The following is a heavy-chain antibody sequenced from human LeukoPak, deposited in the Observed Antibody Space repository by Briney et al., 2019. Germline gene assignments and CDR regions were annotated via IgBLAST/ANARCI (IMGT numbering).Heavy chain of an antibody. CDR3: ANHRSAFEF. V-gene: IGHV3-23*01. CDR2: ISGSATGGIT. CDR1: GLTFSIFG. D-gene: IGHD3-10*01. J-gene: IGHJ4*02. Sequence: GGSLRLSCAVSGLTFSIFGMSWVRQSPGKGLEWVSAISGSATGGITNYADSVKGRFTISRDNDKNTMYLQMNNLRVEDTAVYYCANHRSAFEFWGQGTLVTVSS.